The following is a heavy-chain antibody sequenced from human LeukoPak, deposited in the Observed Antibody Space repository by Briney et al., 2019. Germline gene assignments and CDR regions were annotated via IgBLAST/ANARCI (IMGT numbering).Heavy chain of an antibody. Sequence: GGSLRLSCAASGFTFSSYGMHWVRQAPGKGLEWVAFIRYDGSNKYYADSVKGRFTISRDNSKNTLYLQMNSLRAEDTAVYYCAKDQKWGYYDSSGYSGYWGQGTLVTVSS. J-gene: IGHJ4*02. D-gene: IGHD3-22*01. V-gene: IGHV3-30*02. CDR3: AKDQKWGYYDSSGYSGY. CDR1: GFTFSSYG. CDR2: IRYDGSNK.